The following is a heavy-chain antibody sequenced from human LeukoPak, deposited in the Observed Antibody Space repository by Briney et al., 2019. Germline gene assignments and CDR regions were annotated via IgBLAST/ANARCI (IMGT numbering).Heavy chain of an antibody. CDR2: IKPDESEK. CDR1: GFTFSNYW. D-gene: IGHD3-22*01. J-gene: IGHJ3*02. CDR3: ARPRSYYYDSSGYPDAFDI. Sequence: SGGSLRLSCAASGFTFSNYWMTWVRQAPGKGLEWVANIKPDESEKYYVDSVKGRFTISRDNAKNSLYLQMNSLRAEGTAVYYCARPRSYYYDSSGYPDAFDIWGQGTMVTVSS. V-gene: IGHV3-7*03.